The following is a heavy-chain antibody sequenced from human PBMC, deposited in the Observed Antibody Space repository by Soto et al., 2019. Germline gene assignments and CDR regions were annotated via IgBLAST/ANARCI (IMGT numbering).Heavy chain of an antibody. V-gene: IGHV4-34*01. J-gene: IGHJ6*02. D-gene: IGHD1-26*01. CDR2: INHSGST. CDR1: GGSFSGYY. CDR3: ARDLSGSYGMDV. Sequence: ETLSLTCAVYGGSFSGYYWSWIRQPPGKGLEWIGEINHSGSTNYNPSLKSRVTISVDTSKNQFSLKLSSVTAADTAVYYCARDLSGSYGMDVWGQGTTVTVSS.